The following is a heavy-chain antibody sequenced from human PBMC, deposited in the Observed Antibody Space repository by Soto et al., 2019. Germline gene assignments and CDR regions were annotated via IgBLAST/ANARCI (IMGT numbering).Heavy chain of an antibody. Sequence: GGSLRLSSAASGFSFGSYALSWVRQAPGKGLEWVSTISGSDGKTSYADSVKGRFSISRDTSQSTLYLQMNSLRADDTAMSYCVRWSYLDSWGQGTRVTVSS. CDR2: ISGSDGKT. CDR3: VRWSYLDS. CDR1: GFSFGSYA. J-gene: IGHJ4*02. V-gene: IGHV3-23*01. D-gene: IGHD3-3*01.